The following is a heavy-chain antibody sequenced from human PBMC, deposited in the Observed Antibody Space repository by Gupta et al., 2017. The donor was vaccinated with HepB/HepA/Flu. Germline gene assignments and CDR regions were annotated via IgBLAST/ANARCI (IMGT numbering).Heavy chain of an antibody. J-gene: IGHJ6*02. D-gene: IGHD6-13*01. V-gene: IGHV1-18*01. CDR1: GYTFTSYG. Sequence: QVQLVQSGAEVKKPGASVKVSCKASGYTFTSYGISWVRQAPGQGLEWMGWISAYNGNTNYAQKLQGRVTMTTDTSTSTAYMELRSLRSDDTAVYYCARDPSPFSKGQLGRLDLNYYGMDVWGQGTTVTVSS. CDR2: ISAYNGNT. CDR3: ARDPSPFSKGQLGRLDLNYYGMDV.